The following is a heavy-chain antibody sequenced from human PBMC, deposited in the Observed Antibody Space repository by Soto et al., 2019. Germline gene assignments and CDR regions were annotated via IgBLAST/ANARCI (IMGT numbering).Heavy chain of an antibody. CDR1: GCSLSGRSYS. CDR3: AIKSPDHLGSVVWFDP. Sequence: AEPLSLTFSVSGCSLSGRSYSGVMIRQAPGKGLEWIGSIYYSGPTSYNPSFTRRVSLSAATSTNQISLTLRSGTAADTHVYYCAIKSPDHLGSVVWFDPWGQGNMVTASS. J-gene: IGHJ5*01. CDR2: IYYSGPT. V-gene: IGHV4-39*01. D-gene: IGHD3-22*01.